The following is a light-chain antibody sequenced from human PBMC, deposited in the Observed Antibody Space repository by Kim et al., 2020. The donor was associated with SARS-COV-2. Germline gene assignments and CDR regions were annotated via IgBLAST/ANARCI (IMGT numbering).Light chain of an antibody. CDR3: HQYSSYSWT. V-gene: IGKV1-5*03. J-gene: IGKJ1*01. CDR1: HRISSC. CDR2: KEA. Sequence: ASVGDRVTTTCRASHRISSCLAWYQQKTAKAPKMLIYKEASLESGGISSISSSRSAGTFSPTIISMQHDDYATYYYHQYSSYSWTFGPGTKVDIK.